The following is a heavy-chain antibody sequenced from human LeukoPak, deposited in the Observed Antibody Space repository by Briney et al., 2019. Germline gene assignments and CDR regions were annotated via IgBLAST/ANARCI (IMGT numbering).Heavy chain of an antibody. CDR1: GYTFTGYY. CDR3: AREDSGSYYPDY. Sequence: GASVKVSCKASGYTFTGYYMHWVRQAPGQGLEWMAWINPNSGGSNYAQKFQGRVTMTRDTSISTAYMELSRLRSDDTAVYYCAREDSGSYYPDYWGQGTLVTVPS. J-gene: IGHJ4*02. V-gene: IGHV1-2*02. CDR2: INPNSGGS. D-gene: IGHD1-26*01.